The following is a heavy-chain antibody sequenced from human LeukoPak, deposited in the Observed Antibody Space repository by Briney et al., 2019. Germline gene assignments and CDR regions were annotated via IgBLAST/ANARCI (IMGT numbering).Heavy chain of an antibody. V-gene: IGHV3-30*02. D-gene: IGHD3-22*01. CDR2: IRYDGSNK. CDR3: ARAHTYYYDSSGYLCELDY. Sequence: PGGSLRLSCAASGFTFSSYGMHWVRQAPGKGLEWVAFIRYDGSNKYYADSVKGRFTISRDNSKNTLYLQMNSLRAEDTAVYYCARAHTYYYDSSGYLCELDYWGQGTLVTVSS. CDR1: GFTFSSYG. J-gene: IGHJ4*02.